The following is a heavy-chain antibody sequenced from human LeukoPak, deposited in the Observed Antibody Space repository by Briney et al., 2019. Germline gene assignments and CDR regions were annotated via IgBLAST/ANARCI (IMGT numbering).Heavy chain of an antibody. CDR1: GGSISSSSYY. D-gene: IGHD5-18*01. CDR2: IYYSGST. V-gene: IGHV4-39*07. Sequence: SETLSLTCTVSGGSISSSSYYWGWIRQPPGKGLEWIGSIYYSGSTYYNPSLKSRVTLSADTSKNQLSLRLSSVTAAGTAVYYCTTIKRGNIFGYFDFWGQGILVTVSS. J-gene: IGHJ4*02. CDR3: TTIKRGNIFGYFDF.